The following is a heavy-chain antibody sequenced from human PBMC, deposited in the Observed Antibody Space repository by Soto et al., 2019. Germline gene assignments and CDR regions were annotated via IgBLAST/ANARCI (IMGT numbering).Heavy chain of an antibody. J-gene: IGHJ6*02. Sequence: SVKVSCKASGGTFSSYAISWVRQAPGQGLEWMGGIIPIFGTANYAQKFQGRVTMTTDTSTSTVYMELSRLRSDDTAVYYCAREAIVAGATTGMDVWGQGTTVTVSS. CDR2: IIPIFGTA. CDR3: AREAIVAGATTGMDV. D-gene: IGHD1-26*01. CDR1: GGTFSSYA. V-gene: IGHV1-69*05.